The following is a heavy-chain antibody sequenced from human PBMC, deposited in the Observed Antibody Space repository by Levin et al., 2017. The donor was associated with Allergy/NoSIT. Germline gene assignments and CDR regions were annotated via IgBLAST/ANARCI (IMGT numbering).Heavy chain of an antibody. J-gene: IGHJ4*02. V-gene: IGHV3-23*01. D-gene: IGHD6-13*01. CDR3: AKVEVGSWSVN. CDR1: GFTFSSYA. CDR2: ISGSGGST. Sequence: GESLKISCAASGFTFSSYAMSWVRQAPGNGLEWVSAISGSGGSTYYADSVKGRFTISRDNSKNTLYLQMNSLRAEDTAVYYCAKVEVGSWSVNWGQGTLVTVSS.